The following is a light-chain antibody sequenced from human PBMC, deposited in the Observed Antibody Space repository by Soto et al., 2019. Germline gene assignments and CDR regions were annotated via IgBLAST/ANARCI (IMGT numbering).Light chain of an antibody. CDR1: SSNIGNNY. J-gene: IGLJ3*02. V-gene: IGLV1-51*02. CDR3: GAWDSSLGGV. CDR2: ENN. Sequence: QSVLTQPPSVSAAPGQKVTISCSGSSSNIGNNYVSWYQHLPGTAPKLLIYENNKRPSGIPDRFSGSKSGTSATLGITGLQTGDEADYYCGAWDSSLGGVFGGGTQLTVL.